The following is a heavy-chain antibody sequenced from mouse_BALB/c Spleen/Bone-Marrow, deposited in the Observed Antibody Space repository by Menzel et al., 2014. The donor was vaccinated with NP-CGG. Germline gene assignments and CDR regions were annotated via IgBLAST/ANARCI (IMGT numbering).Heavy chain of an antibody. CDR3: ARFNYGPWFAY. V-gene: IGHV3-1*02. J-gene: IGHJ3*01. CDR1: GYSITSGYS. Sequence: VQLQQSGPDLVKPSQSLSLTCTVTGYSITSGYSWHWIRQFPGNKLEWMGYIHYSGSTNYNPSLKSRISITRDTSKNQYFLQLNSVTTEDTAAYYCARFNYGPWFAYWGQGTLVTVSA. CDR2: IHYSGST. D-gene: IGHD1-2*01.